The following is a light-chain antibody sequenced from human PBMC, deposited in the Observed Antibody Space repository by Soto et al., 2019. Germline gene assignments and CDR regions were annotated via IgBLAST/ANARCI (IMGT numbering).Light chain of an antibody. CDR2: GAS. CDR3: QQYNRSPRT. Sequence: EIVLTQSPGTLSLSPGERATLSCRASQSLSSNYLAWYQQKPGQAPRLLIYGASSRATGIPDRFSGSGSGTDFPLTISRLEPEDFAVYYCQQYNRSPRTFGQGTKVEIK. CDR1: QSLSSNY. V-gene: IGKV3-20*01. J-gene: IGKJ1*01.